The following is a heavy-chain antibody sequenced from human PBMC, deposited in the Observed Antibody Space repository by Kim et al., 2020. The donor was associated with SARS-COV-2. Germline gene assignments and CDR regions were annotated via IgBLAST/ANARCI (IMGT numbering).Heavy chain of an antibody. V-gene: IGHV3-48*02. J-gene: IGHJ4*02. D-gene: IGHD3-16*01. CDR1: GFTFSDYG. Sequence: GGSLRLSCTASGFTFSDYGMNWVRQAPGKGLEWISYISGSSSTIYYADSVRGRFTISRDNAKKSLYLQMNSLRDEDTAVYYCARFIMFGGVHANWGPGTLVTVSS. CDR3: ARFIMFGGVHAN. CDR2: ISGSSSTI.